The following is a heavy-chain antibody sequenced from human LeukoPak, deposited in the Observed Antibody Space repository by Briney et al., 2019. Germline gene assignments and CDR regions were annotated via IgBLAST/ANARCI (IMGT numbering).Heavy chain of an antibody. CDR3: ARTTEAHSWRTRYYDYYMDV. Sequence: SETLSLTCAVYGGSFSGYYWSWIRQPPGKGLEWIGEINHSGSTNYNPSLKSRVTISVDTSKNQFSLKLSSMTAADTAVYYCARTTEAHSWRTRYYDYYMDVWGKGTTVTVSS. CDR1: GGSFSGYY. CDR2: INHSGST. D-gene: IGHD6-13*01. J-gene: IGHJ6*03. V-gene: IGHV4-34*01.